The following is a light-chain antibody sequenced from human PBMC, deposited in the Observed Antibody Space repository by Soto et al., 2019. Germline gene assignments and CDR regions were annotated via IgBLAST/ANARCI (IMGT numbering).Light chain of an antibody. J-gene: IGLJ2*01. CDR2: EVS. CDR1: SSDVGSYNL. Sequence: QSALTQPASVSGSPGQSITISCTGTSSDVGSYNLVSWYQHHPGKAPKLMIYEVSKRPSGVSNRFSGSKSGNTASLTISGLQAEDEADYYGCSYAGSSTYVVFGGGTKVTVL. V-gene: IGLV2-23*02. CDR3: CSYAGSSTYVV.